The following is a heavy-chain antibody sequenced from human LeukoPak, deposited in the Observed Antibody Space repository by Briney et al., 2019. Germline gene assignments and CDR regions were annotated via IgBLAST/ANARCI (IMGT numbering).Heavy chain of an antibody. Sequence: PGGSLRLSCAASGFTFTNYGMHWVRQAPGKGLEWVAVVWSDGTNKYYADSVKGRFTISRDNSKNTLYLQMNSLRAEDTAVYYCVKGRSGTLYYFDYWGQGTLVTVSS. CDR3: VKGRSGTLYYFDY. J-gene: IGHJ4*02. CDR2: VWSDGTNK. D-gene: IGHD3-10*01. CDR1: GFTFTNYG. V-gene: IGHV3-33*01.